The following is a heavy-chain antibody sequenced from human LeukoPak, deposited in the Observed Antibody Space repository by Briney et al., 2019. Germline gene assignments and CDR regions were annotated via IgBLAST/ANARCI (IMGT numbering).Heavy chain of an antibody. Sequence: SETLSLTCTVSGDSISSGYFWWSWIRQPPGKGLEWIGSIYYSGSTYYNPSLKSRVTISVDTSKNQFSLKLSSVTAADTAVYYCARRRYDFWSGYLGWFDPWGQGTLVTVSS. CDR2: IYYSGST. CDR3: ARRRYDFWSGYLGWFDP. V-gene: IGHV4-39*01. J-gene: IGHJ5*02. D-gene: IGHD3-3*01. CDR1: GDSISSGYFW.